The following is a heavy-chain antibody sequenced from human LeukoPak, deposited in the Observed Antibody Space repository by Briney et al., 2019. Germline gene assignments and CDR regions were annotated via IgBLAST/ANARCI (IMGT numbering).Heavy chain of an antibody. Sequence: PGASLRLSCAASGFTFSTYAMSWVRQAPGKGLVWVSTLSVSGVTTYYADSAKGRFTIARDNSKNTLYLQMNSLRAEDTAVYYCAKDGPVGYCSGGSCSGYNWFDPWGQGTLVTVSS. J-gene: IGHJ5*02. CDR1: GFTFSTYA. D-gene: IGHD2-15*01. CDR3: AKDGPVGYCSGGSCSGYNWFDP. V-gene: IGHV3-23*01. CDR2: LSVSGVTT.